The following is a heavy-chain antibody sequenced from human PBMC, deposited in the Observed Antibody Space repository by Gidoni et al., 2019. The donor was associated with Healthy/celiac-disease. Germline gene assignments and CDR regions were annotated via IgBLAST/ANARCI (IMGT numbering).Heavy chain of an antibody. CDR2: IYYSGST. J-gene: IGHJ5*02. CDR3: ARDDRELGWFDP. CDR1: GGSISSYY. V-gene: IGHV4-59*01. D-gene: IGHD1-26*01. Sequence: QVQLQEPGPGLVKPSETLSLTCTAPGGSISSYYWSWLRQPPGKGLEWIGYIYYSGSTNYTPSLKSRVTISVDTSKNQFSLKLSSVTAADTAVYYCARDDRELGWFDPWGQGTLVTVSS.